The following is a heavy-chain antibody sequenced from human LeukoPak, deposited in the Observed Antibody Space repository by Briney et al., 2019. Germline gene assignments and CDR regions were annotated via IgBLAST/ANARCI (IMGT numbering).Heavy chain of an antibody. J-gene: IGHJ3*02. CDR3: ARDYYDSSGYYDDAFDI. V-gene: IGHV4-39*07. Sequence: SETLSLTCTVSGGSISSSSYYWAWIRQPPGTGLEWIGSIYYSGSTYYNPSLKSRVTISVDTSKNQFSLKLSSVTAADTAVYYCARDYYDSSGYYDDAFDIWGQGTMVTVSS. CDR2: IYYSGST. CDR1: GGSISSSSYY. D-gene: IGHD3-22*01.